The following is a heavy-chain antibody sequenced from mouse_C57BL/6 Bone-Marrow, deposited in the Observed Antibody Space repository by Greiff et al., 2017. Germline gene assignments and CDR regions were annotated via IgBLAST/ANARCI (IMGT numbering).Heavy chain of an antibody. D-gene: IGHD2-3*01. CDR2: IDPSDSYT. V-gene: IGHV1-59*01. J-gene: IGHJ2*01. CDR3: AIYDGYGPYYFDY. Sequence: QVQLQQPGAELVRPGTSVKLSCKASGYTFTSYWMHWVKQRPGQGLEWIGVIDPSDSYTNYNQKFKGKATLTVDTSSSTAYMQLSSLTSEDSAVYYCAIYDGYGPYYFDYWGQGTTLTVSS. CDR1: GYTFTSYW.